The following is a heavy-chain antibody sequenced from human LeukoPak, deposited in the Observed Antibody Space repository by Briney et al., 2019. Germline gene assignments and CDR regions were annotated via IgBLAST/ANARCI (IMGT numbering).Heavy chain of an antibody. D-gene: IGHD5-12*01. V-gene: IGHV1-8*01. Sequence: ASVKVSCRASVYTFTSYDINWVRQATGQRLEWMGWMNPNSGKTGYAQKFQGRVTMTRNTSISTAYMELSSLRSEDTAVYYCARGGGYDGRPDYWGQGTLVTVSS. CDR1: VYTFTSYD. J-gene: IGHJ4*02. CDR2: MNPNSGKT. CDR3: ARGGGYDGRPDY.